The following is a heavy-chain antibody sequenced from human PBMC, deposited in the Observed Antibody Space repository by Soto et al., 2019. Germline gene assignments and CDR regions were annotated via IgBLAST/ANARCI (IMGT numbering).Heavy chain of an antibody. J-gene: IGHJ6*03. V-gene: IGHV3-23*01. CDR1: GFTFSSYA. Sequence: GGSLRLSCAASGFTFSSYAMNWVRQAPGKGLEWVSLISVSVGSTYYAESVKGRFTVSRDNSKDTLFLQMNSLRAEDTAVYYCARRSTSYFYMDVWGKGTTVTVS. CDR3: ARRSTSYFYMDV. CDR2: ISVSVGST.